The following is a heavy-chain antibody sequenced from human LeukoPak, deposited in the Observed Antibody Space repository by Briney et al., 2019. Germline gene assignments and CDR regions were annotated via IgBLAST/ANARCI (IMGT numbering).Heavy chain of an antibody. CDR2: IYYSGST. CDR3: AREDSSSSYYFDY. Sequence: PSETLSLTCTVSGGSISSYYWSWIRQPPGKGLEWIGYIYYSGSTNYNPSLKSRVTISVDTSKNQFSLKLSSVTAADTAVYCCAREDSSSSYYFDYWGQGTLVTVSS. V-gene: IGHV4-59*01. J-gene: IGHJ4*02. CDR1: GGSISSYY. D-gene: IGHD6-13*01.